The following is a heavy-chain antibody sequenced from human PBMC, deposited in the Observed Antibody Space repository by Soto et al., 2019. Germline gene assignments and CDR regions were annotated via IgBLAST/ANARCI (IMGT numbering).Heavy chain of an antibody. CDR3: AKDVLRFLEWLAFYGMDV. CDR1: GFTFSSYG. Sequence: GGSLRLCCAASGFTFSSYGMQWGRLAPGKGLEWVAVISYDGSNKYYADSVKGRFTISRDNSKNTLYLQMNSLRAEDTAVYYCAKDVLRFLEWLAFYGMDVWGQGT. V-gene: IGHV3-30*18. D-gene: IGHD3-3*01. J-gene: IGHJ6*02. CDR2: ISYDGSNK.